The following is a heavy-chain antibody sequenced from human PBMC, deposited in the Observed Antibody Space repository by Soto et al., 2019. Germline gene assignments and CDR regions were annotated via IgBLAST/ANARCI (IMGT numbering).Heavy chain of an antibody. D-gene: IGHD3-16*01. J-gene: IGHJ6*02. V-gene: IGHV3-30*01. CDR1: GFTFSSYA. CDR3: ARSPFMITFGGSHYYYYAMDV. Sequence: GGSLRLSCAASGFTFSSYAMHWVRQAPGKGLEWVAVISYDGSNKYYADSVKGRFTISRDNSKNTLYLQMNSLRAEDTAVFFCARSPFMITFGGSHYYYYAMDVWGQGTTVTAP. CDR2: ISYDGSNK.